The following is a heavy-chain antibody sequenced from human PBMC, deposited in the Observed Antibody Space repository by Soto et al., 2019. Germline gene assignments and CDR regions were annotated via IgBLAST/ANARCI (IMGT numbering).Heavy chain of an antibody. CDR3: ARVEWSSGWYGNDAFDI. Sequence: ASVKVSCKASGGTFSSYAISCVRQAPGQGLEWMGGIIPIFGTANYAQKFQGRVTITADESTSTAYMELSSLRSEDTAVYYCARVEWSSGWYGNDAFDIWGQGTMVTVSS. CDR2: IIPIFGTA. D-gene: IGHD6-19*01. CDR1: GGTFSSYA. J-gene: IGHJ3*02. V-gene: IGHV1-69*13.